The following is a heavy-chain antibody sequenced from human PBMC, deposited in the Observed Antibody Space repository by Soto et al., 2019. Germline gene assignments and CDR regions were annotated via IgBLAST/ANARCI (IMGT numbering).Heavy chain of an antibody. CDR3: ARDLWGYCGTDCYPLDV. CDR1: GGSFSGYY. Sequence: PEETLSLTCAVYGGSFSGYYWTWIRQPPGTGLEWIGEINHSGSTNYNPSLKSRVTISVDTSKNQFSLKLTSVTAADTAVYYCARDLWGYCGTDCYPLDVWGQGTTVTVSS. D-gene: IGHD2-21*02. V-gene: IGHV4-34*01. CDR2: INHSGST. J-gene: IGHJ6*02.